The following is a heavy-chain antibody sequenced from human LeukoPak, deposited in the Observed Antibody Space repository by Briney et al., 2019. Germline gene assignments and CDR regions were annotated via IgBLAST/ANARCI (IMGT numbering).Heavy chain of an antibody. V-gene: IGHV3-30*18. Sequence: GGSLRLSCAASGFTFSSFGTHWVRQAPGKGLEWVAVISYDGSNKYYADSVKGRFTISRENSKNTLYLQMNSLRAEDTAVYYRAKGGYYYDSSGYYVLTFFDYWGQGTLVTVSS. CDR2: ISYDGSNK. D-gene: IGHD3-22*01. CDR1: GFTFSSFG. CDR3: AKGGYYYDSSGYYVLTFFDY. J-gene: IGHJ4*02.